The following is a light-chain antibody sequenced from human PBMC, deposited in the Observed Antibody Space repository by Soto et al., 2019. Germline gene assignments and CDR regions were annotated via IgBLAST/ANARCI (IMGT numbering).Light chain of an antibody. Sequence: QSARTQPASVSGSPGQSITISCTGTSIDVGGDNYVSWYQPHPGKAPNLMIYEFSNWPSEVSNRVSGSKSGNTAPLPISGLRAEDECNYDCSSDTSGCTLVVLGGGTKVTVL. CDR1: SIDVGGDNY. CDR2: EFS. V-gene: IGLV2-14*01. J-gene: IGLJ2*01. CDR3: SSDTSGCTLVV.